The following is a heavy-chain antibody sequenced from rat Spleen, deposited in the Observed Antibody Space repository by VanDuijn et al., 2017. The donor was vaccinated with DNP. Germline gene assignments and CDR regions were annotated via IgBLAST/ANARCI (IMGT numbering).Heavy chain of an antibody. CDR2: ISSVGST. Sequence: QVQLKESGPGLVQPSQTLSLTCTVSGFSLTSYGVSWIRQSPGKGLEWIAAISSVGSTYYNLALKSRLSISRDTSKSQVFLKMNSLQPEDTGTYYCARRNSGFDYWGQGVMVTVSS. CDR1: GFSLTSYG. V-gene: IGHV2S12*01. J-gene: IGHJ2*01. CDR3: ARRNSGFDY. D-gene: IGHD4-3*01.